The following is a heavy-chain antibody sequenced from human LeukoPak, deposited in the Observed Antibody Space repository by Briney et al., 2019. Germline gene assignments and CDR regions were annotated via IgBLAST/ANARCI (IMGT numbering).Heavy chain of an antibody. CDR3: ARGIIVGATWGENDNWFDP. CDR1: GDSISNYY. J-gene: IGHJ5*02. CDR2: TYYSGST. D-gene: IGHD1-26*01. Sequence: SETLSLTCTVSGDSISNYYWSWIRQPPGKGLEWIGYTYYSGSTNYNPSLKSRVTISVDTSKNQFSLKLSSVTAADTAVYYCARGIIVGATWGENDNWFDPWGQGTLVTVSS. V-gene: IGHV4-59*01.